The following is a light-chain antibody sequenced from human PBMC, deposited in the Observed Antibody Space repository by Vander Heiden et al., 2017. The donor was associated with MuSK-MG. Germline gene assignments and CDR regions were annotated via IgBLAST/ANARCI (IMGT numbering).Light chain of an antibody. Sequence: QSVLTQPPSASGTPGQRVTISCSGSSSNIGSNAVNWYQQLPGTAPKPLIYSSTQRPSGVPDRFSASKSGTSVSLAISGLQSDDEADYYCAAWDDSLNGWVIGGGTKLTVL. CDR3: AAWDDSLNGWV. J-gene: IGLJ3*02. CDR1: SSNIGSNA. CDR2: SST. V-gene: IGLV1-44*01.